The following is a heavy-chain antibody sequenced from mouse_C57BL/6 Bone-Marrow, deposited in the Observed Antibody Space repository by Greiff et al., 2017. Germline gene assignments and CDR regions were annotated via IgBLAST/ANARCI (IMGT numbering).Heavy chain of an antibody. J-gene: IGHJ1*03. CDR3: ARVGSSRHWYFDV. Sequence: QVQLQQPGAELVRPGSSVKLSCKASGYTFTSYWMHWVKQRPIQGLEWIGNIDPSDSETHYNQKFKDKATLTVDKSSSTAYMQLSSLTSEDSAVYYCARVGSSRHWYFDVWGTGTTVTVSS. V-gene: IGHV1-52*01. CDR2: IDPSDSET. CDR1: GYTFTSYW. D-gene: IGHD1-1*01.